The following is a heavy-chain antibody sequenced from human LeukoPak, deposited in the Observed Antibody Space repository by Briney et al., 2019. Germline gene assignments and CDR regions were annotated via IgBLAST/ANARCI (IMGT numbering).Heavy chain of an antibody. CDR2: IWSDGINR. Sequence: GGSLRLSCAASGFTFSNYGMHWVRQAPGKGLEWVAVIWSDGINRHYADSVKGRFTFSRDNSKNTLSLQMNSLRAEDTALYYCVKERSPFDAFDIWGQGTMVTVSS. J-gene: IGHJ3*02. V-gene: IGHV3-33*06. CDR1: GFTFSNYG. CDR3: VKERSPFDAFDI.